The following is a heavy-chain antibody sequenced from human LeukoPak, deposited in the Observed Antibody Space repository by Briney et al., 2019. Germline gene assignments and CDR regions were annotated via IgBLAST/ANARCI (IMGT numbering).Heavy chain of an antibody. V-gene: IGHV1-69*05. D-gene: IGHD6-19*01. CDR1: GGTFSSYA. Sequence: GASVKVSCKASGGTFSSYAISWVRQAPGQGLEWMGGIIPIFGTANYAQKFQGRVTITTDESTSTAYMELRSLRSEATAVYYCASSEDSSGWNAFDYWGQGTLVTVSS. CDR2: IIPIFGTA. J-gene: IGHJ4*02. CDR3: ASSEDSSGWNAFDY.